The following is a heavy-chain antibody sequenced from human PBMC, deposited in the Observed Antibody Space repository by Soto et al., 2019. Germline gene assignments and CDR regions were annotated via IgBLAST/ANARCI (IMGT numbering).Heavy chain of an antibody. CDR3: ARRHCSSSSCYRRYGMDV. Sequence: GESLKISCKGSGHIFSNYWIGWVRQMPGKGLEWMGIIYPGDSDTRYSPSFQGQVTITVDKSINTAYLQWSRLKASDTAIYYCARRHCSSSSCYRRYGMDVWGQGTTVTVSS. V-gene: IGHV5-51*01. CDR2: IYPGDSDT. CDR1: GHIFSNYW. J-gene: IGHJ6*02. D-gene: IGHD2-2*01.